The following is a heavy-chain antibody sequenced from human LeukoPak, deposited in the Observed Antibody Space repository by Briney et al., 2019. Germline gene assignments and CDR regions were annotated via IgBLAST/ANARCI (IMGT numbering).Heavy chain of an antibody. CDR2: ISGSGGST. V-gene: IGHV3-23*01. Sequence: PGGSLRLSCAASGFTFSSYAMSWVRQAPGKGLEWVSAISGSGGSTYSADSVKGRFTISRDNSKNTLYLQMNSLRAEDTAVYYCARKLVAAFDIWGQGTMVTVSS. CDR1: GFTFSSYA. J-gene: IGHJ3*02. D-gene: IGHD2/OR15-2a*01. CDR3: ARKLVAAFDI.